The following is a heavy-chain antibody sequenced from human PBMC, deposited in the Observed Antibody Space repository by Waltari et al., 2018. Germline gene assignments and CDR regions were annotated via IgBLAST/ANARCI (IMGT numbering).Heavy chain of an antibody. D-gene: IGHD1-26*01. V-gene: IGHV1-8*03. CDR1: GYTFTSYD. J-gene: IGHJ5*02. CDR3: ARGRISWGRRNWFDP. CDR2: INPNSGNT. Sequence: QVQLVQSGAEVKKTGASVKVSCKASGYTFTSYDINWVRQATGQGLEWMGWINPNSGNTGYAQKFQGRVTITRNTSISTAYLELSSLRSEDTAVYYCARGRISWGRRNWFDPWGQGTLVTVSS.